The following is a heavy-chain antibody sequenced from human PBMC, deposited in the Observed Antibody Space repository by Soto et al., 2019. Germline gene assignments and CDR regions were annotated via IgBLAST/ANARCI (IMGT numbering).Heavy chain of an antibody. Sequence: EVQLLESGGDLVQPGGSLRLSCEASGFTFSNYAMSWVRQAPGKGLEWVTGISARGGTTYYVDSVKGRFTISRDNSKNTLYLQMKALRAEDRAVYYCAKDRGFGAGHGMDVWGQGTTVTVSS. CDR3: AKDRGFGAGHGMDV. CDR2: ISARGGTT. V-gene: IGHV3-23*01. CDR1: GFTFSNYA. J-gene: IGHJ6*02. D-gene: IGHD3-10*01.